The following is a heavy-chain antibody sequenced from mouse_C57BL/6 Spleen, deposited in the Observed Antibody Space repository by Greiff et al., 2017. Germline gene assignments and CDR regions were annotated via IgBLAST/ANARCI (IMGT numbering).Heavy chain of an antibody. CDR1: GYTFTSYW. CDR3: ARLNGNLYYFDY. V-gene: IGHV1-61*01. CDR2: IYPSDSET. D-gene: IGHD2-1*01. J-gene: IGHJ2*01. Sequence: QVQLQQPGAELVRPGSSVKLSCKASGYTFTSYWMDWVKQRPGQGLEWIGNIYPSDSETHYNQKFKDKATLTVDKSSSTAYMQLSSLTSEDSAVYYCARLNGNLYYFDYWGQGTTLTVSS.